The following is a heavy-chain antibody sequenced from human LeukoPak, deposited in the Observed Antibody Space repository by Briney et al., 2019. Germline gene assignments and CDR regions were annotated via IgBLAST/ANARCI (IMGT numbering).Heavy chain of an antibody. CDR2: ISNSGSSI. CDR1: GFTFSSYE. J-gene: IGHJ4*02. D-gene: IGHD5-12*01. CDR3: ARELGYSGHDSASGY. V-gene: IGHV3-48*03. Sequence: PGGSLRLSCAASGFTFSSYEMNWVRQAPGKGLEWVSYISNSGSSIHYADSVKGRFTISRDNAKNSLYLQMNSLRAEDTAVYYCARELGYSGHDSASGYWGQGTLVTVSS.